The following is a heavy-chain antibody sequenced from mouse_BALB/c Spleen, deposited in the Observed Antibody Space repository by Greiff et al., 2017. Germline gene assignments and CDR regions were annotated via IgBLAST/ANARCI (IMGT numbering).Heavy chain of an antibody. CDR2: IDPANGNT. CDR1: GFNIKDTY. V-gene: IGHV14-3*02. D-gene: IGHD1-1*01. J-gene: IGHJ2*01. Sequence: EVKLMESGAELVKPGASVKLSCTASGFNIKDTYMHWVKQRPEQGLEWIGRIDPANGNTKYDPKFQGKATITADTSSNTAYLQLSSLTSEDTAVYYCARNYYVNYWGQGTTLTVSS. CDR3: ARNYYVNY.